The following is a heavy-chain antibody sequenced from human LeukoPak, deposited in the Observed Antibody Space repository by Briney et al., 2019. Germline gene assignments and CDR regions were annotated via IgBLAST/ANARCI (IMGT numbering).Heavy chain of an antibody. J-gene: IGHJ3*02. CDR3: ARERGYSSSAFDI. D-gene: IGHD5-18*01. CDR1: GFIFSSYS. CDR2: ISRSSTTI. V-gene: IGHV3-48*01. Sequence: GGSLRLSCAASGFIFSSYSMNWVRQAPGKELEWVSYISRSSTTIYYEDSVKGRFTISRDNVKNSLYLQMNSLRAEDTALYYCARERGYSSSAFDIWGQGTMVTVSS.